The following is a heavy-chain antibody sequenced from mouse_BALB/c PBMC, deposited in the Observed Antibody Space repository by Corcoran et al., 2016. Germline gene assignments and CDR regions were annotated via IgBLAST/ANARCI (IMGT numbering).Heavy chain of an antibody. V-gene: IGHV1-19*01. CDR2: VNPYNGGT. CDR1: GYTFTDYY. Sequence: EVQLQQSGPELVKPGASVKMSCKASGYTFTDYYMDWVKQSHGESFEWIGRVNPYNGGTSYNQKFKGKATLTVDKSSSTAYMELNSLTSEDSAVYYCGYGSFFDYWGQGTTLTVSS. D-gene: IGHD1-1*01. CDR3: GYGSFFDY. J-gene: IGHJ2*01.